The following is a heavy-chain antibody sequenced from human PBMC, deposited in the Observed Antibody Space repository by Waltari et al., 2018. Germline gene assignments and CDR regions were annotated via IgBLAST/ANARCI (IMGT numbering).Heavy chain of an antibody. CDR1: GGSFSGYY. J-gene: IGHJ6*03. Sequence: QVQLQQWGAGLLKPSETLSLTCAVYGGSFSGYYWSWIRQPPGKGLEWIGEINHSVSTNDNPSLKSRVTISVDTSKNQFSLKLSSVTAADTAVYYCARGSASYCSSTSCYPWGYYYYYMDVWGKGTTVTVSS. CDR2: INHSVST. D-gene: IGHD2-2*01. CDR3: ARGSASYCSSTSCYPWGYYYYYMDV. V-gene: IGHV4-34*01.